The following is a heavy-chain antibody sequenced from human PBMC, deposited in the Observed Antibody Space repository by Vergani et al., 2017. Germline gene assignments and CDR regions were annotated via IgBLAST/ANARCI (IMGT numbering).Heavy chain of an antibody. CDR1: GGSISSGGYY. J-gene: IGHJ5*02. CDR3: ARGAIAAAGTSSYNWFDP. D-gene: IGHD6-13*01. V-gene: IGHV4-31*03. Sequence: QVQLQESGPGLVKPSQTLSLTCTVSGGSISSGGYYWSWIRQHPGKGLEWIGEINHSGSTNYNPSLKSRVTISVDTSKNQFSLKLSSVTAADTAVYYCARGAIAAAGTSSYNWFDPWGQGTLVTVSS. CDR2: INHSGST.